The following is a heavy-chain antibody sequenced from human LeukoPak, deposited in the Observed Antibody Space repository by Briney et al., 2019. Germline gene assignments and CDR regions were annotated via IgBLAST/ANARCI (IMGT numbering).Heavy chain of an antibody. D-gene: IGHD6-19*01. CDR3: AAEVAVAGTFY. Sequence: GGSLRLSCAASGFTFSSYSMNWVRQAPGKGLEWVSSSSSSSSYIYYADSVKGRFTISRDSAKNSLYLQMNSLRAEDTAVYYCAAEVAVAGTFYWGQGTLVTVSS. CDR1: GFTFSSYS. CDR2: SSSSSSYI. V-gene: IGHV3-21*01. J-gene: IGHJ4*02.